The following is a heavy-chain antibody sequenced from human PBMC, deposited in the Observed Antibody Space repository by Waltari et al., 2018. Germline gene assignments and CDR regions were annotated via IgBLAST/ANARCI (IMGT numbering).Heavy chain of an antibody. Sequence: QVHLQQWGAGALQPLDTLSLTCAVFGGHLRGYYWGWIRQPPGKGLEWIGEINHAANIKYNPTLRRRVTMAVDTPKNQFSLKLSSVTAAETGIYYCARLEDCTGPGGNCYYGDVFALDVWGQGTMVTVSS. J-gene: IGHJ6*02. V-gene: IGHV4-34*01. CDR2: INHAANI. D-gene: IGHD2-8*02. CDR3: ARLEDCTGPGGNCYYGDVFALDV. CDR1: GGHLRGYY.